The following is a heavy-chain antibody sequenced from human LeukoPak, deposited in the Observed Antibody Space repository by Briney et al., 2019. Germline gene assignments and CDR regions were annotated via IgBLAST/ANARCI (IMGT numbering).Heavy chain of an antibody. D-gene: IGHD3-22*01. J-gene: IGHJ4*02. CDR3: ARLRYDSSGYYYFDY. V-gene: IGHV4-31*03. Sequence: SETLSLTCTVSGGSISSGGYYWSWLRQHPGKGLEWIGYIYYSGSTYYNPSLKSRVTISVDTSKNQFSLKLSSVTAADTAVYYCARLRYDSSGYYYFDYWGQGTLVTVSS. CDR1: GGSISSGGYY. CDR2: IYYSGST.